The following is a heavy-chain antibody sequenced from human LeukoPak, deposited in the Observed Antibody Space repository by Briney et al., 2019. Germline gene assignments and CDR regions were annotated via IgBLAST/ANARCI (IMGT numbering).Heavy chain of an antibody. D-gene: IGHD4-17*01. J-gene: IGHJ6*02. V-gene: IGHV1-18*01. CDR1: GYTFTSYG. Sequence: GASVTVSCKASGYTFTSYGISWVRQAPGQGLEWMGWISAYNGNTNYAQKLQGRVTMTTDTSTSTAYMELRSLRSDDTAVYYCARVENDYGDYYYYGMDVWGQGTTVTVSS. CDR2: ISAYNGNT. CDR3: ARVENDYGDYYYYGMDV.